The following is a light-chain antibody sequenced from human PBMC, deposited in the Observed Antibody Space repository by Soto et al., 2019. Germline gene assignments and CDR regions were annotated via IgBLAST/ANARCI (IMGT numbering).Light chain of an antibody. CDR2: SAS. CDR3: QQHTNWPPT. V-gene: IGKV3-11*01. CDR1: QSVRND. J-gene: IGKJ4*01. Sequence: EIVLTQSPATLSLSPGERATLSCRASQSVRNDLVWYHQKPGQAPRVLIYSASNWATGIPARFSGSGSGTDFTLTISSLEPEDFAVYYCQQHTNWPPTFGGGTKVEMK.